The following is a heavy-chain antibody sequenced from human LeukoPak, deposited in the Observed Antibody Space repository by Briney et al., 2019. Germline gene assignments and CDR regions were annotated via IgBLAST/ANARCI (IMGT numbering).Heavy chain of an antibody. Sequence: GGSLRLSCAASGFTFSSYSMNWVRQAPGKGLEWVSSISSSSSYIYHADSVKGRFTISRDNAKNSLYLQMNSLRAEDTAVYYCARASYCSDGSCYSDYWGQGTLVTVSS. V-gene: IGHV3-21*01. CDR3: ARASYCSDGSCYSDY. CDR1: GFTFSSYS. J-gene: IGHJ4*02. CDR2: ISSSSSYI. D-gene: IGHD2-15*01.